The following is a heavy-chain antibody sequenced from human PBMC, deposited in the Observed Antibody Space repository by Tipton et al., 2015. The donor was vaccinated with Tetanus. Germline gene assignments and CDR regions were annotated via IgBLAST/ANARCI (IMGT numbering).Heavy chain of an antibody. CDR3: ARDRGLTTGGGIGMDV. D-gene: IGHD4-17*01. J-gene: IGHJ6*02. CDR2: IFYSGNT. V-gene: IGHV4-59*01. Sequence: TLSLTCTASGGSISTYYWSWIRQPPGKGLEWIGYIFYSGNTNYNPSLKTRVTISVDTSKNQFSLKLSSVTAADTAVYYCARDRGLTTGGGIGMDVWGQGTTVTVSS. CDR1: GGSISTYY.